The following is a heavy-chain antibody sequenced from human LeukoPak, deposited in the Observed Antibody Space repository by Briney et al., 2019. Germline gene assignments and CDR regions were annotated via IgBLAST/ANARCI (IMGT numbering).Heavy chain of an antibody. CDR2: IYPGDSDT. J-gene: IGHJ4*02. V-gene: IGHV5-51*01. D-gene: IGHD6-13*01. Sequence: GGSLRLSCAASGFTVSNTYVNWVRQAPGRGLEWMGIIYPGDSDTRYSPSFQGQVTISADKSISTAYLQWSSLKASDTAMYYCFSAAGTNWGQGALVTVSS. CDR1: GFTVSNTY. CDR3: FSAAGTN.